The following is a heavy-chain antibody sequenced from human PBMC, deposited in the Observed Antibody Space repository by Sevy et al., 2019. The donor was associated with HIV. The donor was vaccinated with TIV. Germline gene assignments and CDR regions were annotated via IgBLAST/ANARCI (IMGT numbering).Heavy chain of an antibody. CDR2: ISYDGSNK. CDR1: GFTFSSYG. CDR3: AKDRAEYGSPYYYYYGMDV. D-gene: IGHD3-10*01. V-gene: IGHV3-30*18. Sequence: GGSLRLSCAASGFTFSSYGMHWVRQAPGKGLEWMAVISYDGSNKYYADSVKGRFTISRDNSKNTLYLQMNSLRAEDTAVYYCAKDRAEYGSPYYYYYGMDVWGQGTTVTVSS. J-gene: IGHJ6*02.